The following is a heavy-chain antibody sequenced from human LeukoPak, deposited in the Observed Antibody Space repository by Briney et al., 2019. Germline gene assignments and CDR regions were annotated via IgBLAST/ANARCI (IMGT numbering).Heavy chain of an antibody. CDR3: ARQGADQLLFDY. V-gene: IGHV1-69*04. CDR2: IIPIFGIA. J-gene: IGHJ4*02. CDR1: GFTFSSYA. D-gene: IGHD2-2*01. Sequence: GGSLRLSCAASGFTFSSYAMSWVRQAPGQGLEWMGRIIPIFGIANYAQKFQGRVTITADKSTSTAYMELSSLRSEDTAVYYCARQGADQLLFDYWGQGTLVTVSS.